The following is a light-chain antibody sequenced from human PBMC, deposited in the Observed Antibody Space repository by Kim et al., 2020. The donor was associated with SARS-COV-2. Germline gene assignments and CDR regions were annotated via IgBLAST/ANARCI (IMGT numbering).Light chain of an antibody. CDR2: KVS. CDR1: QSLVHSDGNTY. J-gene: IGKJ2*01. V-gene: IGKV2-30*02. Sequence: DVVMTQSPLSLPVTLGQPASISCRSSQSLVHSDGNTYLNWFQQRPGQSPRRLIYKVSNRDSGVPDRFSGSGSGTDFTLKISRVEAEDVGVYYCMLVTHWPPYTFGQGTKLEI. CDR3: MLVTHWPPYT.